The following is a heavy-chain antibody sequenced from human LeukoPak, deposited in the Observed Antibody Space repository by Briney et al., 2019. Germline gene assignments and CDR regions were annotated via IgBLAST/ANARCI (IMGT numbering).Heavy chain of an antibody. CDR3: ARSVLSLRFSEWFPFEDYYGMDV. J-gene: IGHJ6*02. D-gene: IGHD3-3*01. Sequence: GGSLRLSCAASGFTFSSYSMNWVRQAPGKGLEWVSSISSSSSHIYYADSVKGRFTISRDNAKNSLYLQMNSLRAEDTAVYYCARSVLSLRFSEWFPFEDYYGMDVWGQGTTVTVSS. CDR1: GFTFSSYS. V-gene: IGHV3-21*01. CDR2: ISSSSSHI.